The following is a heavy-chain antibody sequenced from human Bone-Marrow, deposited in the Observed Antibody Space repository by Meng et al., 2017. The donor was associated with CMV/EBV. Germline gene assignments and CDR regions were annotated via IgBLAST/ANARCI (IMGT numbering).Heavy chain of an antibody. CDR1: GFTFSSYA. V-gene: IGHV3-30-3*01. CDR3: ARDNHGSGIDY. J-gene: IGHJ4*02. D-gene: IGHD3-10*01. CDR2: ISYDGSNK. Sequence: GGSLRLSCAASGFTFSSYAMHWVRQAPGKGLEWVAIISYDGSNKYYAVSVKGRFSISRDNSKNTLYLQMNSLRAEDTAVYNGARDNHGSGIDYWGQGTLVTVSS.